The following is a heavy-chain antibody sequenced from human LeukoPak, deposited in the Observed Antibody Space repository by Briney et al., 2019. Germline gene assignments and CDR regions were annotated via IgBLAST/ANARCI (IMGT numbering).Heavy chain of an antibody. CDR2: IKTDGSST. CDR3: ARDFMYSISCAGC. V-gene: IGHV3-74*01. J-gene: IGHJ4*01. Sequence: GGSLRLSCAASGFTFSSYWMHWVRQVPGKGLMWVSRIKTDGSSTSYADSVKGRFTISRDNATNTLYLQMISLRVEDTAVYYCARDFMYSISCAGCWGQGPLVTVSS. CDR1: GFTFSSYW. D-gene: IGHD6-13*01.